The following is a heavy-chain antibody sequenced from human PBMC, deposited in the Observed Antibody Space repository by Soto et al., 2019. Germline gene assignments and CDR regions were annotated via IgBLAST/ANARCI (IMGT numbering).Heavy chain of an antibody. J-gene: IGHJ4*02. Sequence: SETLSLTCTVSGGSISSYHWSWIRQPPGKGLEWIGYIYYSGSTNYNPSLKSRVTISVDTSKNQFSLKLSSVTAADTAVYYCARTHDILTGYYHFDYWGQGTLVTVSS. V-gene: IGHV4-59*01. D-gene: IGHD3-9*01. CDR3: ARTHDILTGYYHFDY. CDR1: GGSISSYH. CDR2: IYYSGST.